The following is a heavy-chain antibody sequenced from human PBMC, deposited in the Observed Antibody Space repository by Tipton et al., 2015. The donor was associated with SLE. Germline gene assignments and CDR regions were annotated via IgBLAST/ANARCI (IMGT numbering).Heavy chain of an antibody. D-gene: IGHD4-17*01. J-gene: IGHJ6*02. Sequence: SLRLSCAASGFTFSSYAMSWVRQAPGKGLEGVANIKQDGSEKYYVDSVKGRFTISRDNAKNSLYLQMNSLRAEDTAVYYCAGVDYEWNYYYYYGMDVWGQGTKVTVPS. CDR1: GFTFSSYA. CDR2: IKQDGSEK. CDR3: AGVDYEWNYYYYYGMDV. V-gene: IGHV3-7*01.